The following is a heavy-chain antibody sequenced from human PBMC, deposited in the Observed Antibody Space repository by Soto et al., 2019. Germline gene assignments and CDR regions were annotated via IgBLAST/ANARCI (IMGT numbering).Heavy chain of an antibody. CDR2: IYYSGST. CDR1: GGSISSSSYY. Sequence: PSETLSLTCTVSGGSISSSSYYWGWIRQPPGKGLEWIGNIYYSGSTYYNPSLKSRVTISVDTSKNQFSLKLSSVTAAYTAFYYCARHTTGYFLFDYWGQGILVTVSS. CDR3: ARHTTGYFLFDY. D-gene: IGHD3-9*01. J-gene: IGHJ4*02. V-gene: IGHV4-39*01.